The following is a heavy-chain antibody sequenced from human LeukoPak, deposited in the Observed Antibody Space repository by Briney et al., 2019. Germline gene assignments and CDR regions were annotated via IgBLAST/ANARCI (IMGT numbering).Heavy chain of an antibody. V-gene: IGHV3-48*01. J-gene: IGHJ4*02. D-gene: IGHD3-10*01. CDR2: ISPASDTI. Sequence: GGSLRLSCAAPGFTFSSYNMKWVRQAPGKGLEWVSYISPASDTIHYADSMRGRFTISRDNAKNSLYLQMNSLRAEDTAVYYCARDVYYGSGTFGYWGQGTLVTVSS. CDR1: GFTFSSYN. CDR3: ARDVYYGSGTFGY.